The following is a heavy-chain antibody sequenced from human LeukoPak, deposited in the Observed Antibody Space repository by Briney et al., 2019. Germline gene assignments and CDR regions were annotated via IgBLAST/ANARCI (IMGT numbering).Heavy chain of an antibody. D-gene: IGHD2-15*01. Sequence: GRSLRLSCAASGFTFSSYAISWVRHAPGKGLEWVSAISGSGGSTYYADSVKGRFTISRDNSNNTLYLQMNSLRAADTAVYYCAKDLAATQLSYFDYWGQGTLVTVSS. J-gene: IGHJ4*02. V-gene: IGHV3-23*01. CDR2: ISGSGGST. CDR3: AKDLAATQLSYFDY. CDR1: GFTFSSYA.